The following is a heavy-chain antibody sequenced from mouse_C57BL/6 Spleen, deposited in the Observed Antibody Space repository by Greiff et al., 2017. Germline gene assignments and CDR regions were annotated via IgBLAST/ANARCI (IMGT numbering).Heavy chain of an antibody. V-gene: IGHV1-76*01. J-gene: IGHJ3*01. CDR2: IYPGSGNT. CDR1: GYTFTDYY. Sequence: QVQLQQSGAELVRPGASVKLSCKASGYTFTDYYLTWVKQRPGQGLEWIARIYPGSGNTYYNEKFKGKATLTAEKSSSTAYMQLSSLTSEDAAVYFCARDSSGYVRFAYWGQGTLVTVSA. D-gene: IGHD3-2*02. CDR3: ARDSSGYVRFAY.